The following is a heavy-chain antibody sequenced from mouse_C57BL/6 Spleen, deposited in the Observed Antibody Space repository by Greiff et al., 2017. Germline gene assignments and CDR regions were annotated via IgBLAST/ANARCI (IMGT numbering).Heavy chain of an antibody. Sequence: VQLQQSGAELVKPGASVKISCKASGYAFSSYWMNWVKQRPGKGLEWIGQIYPGDGDTNYNGKFKGKATLTADKSSSTAYMQLSSLTSEDSAVYFCARSPSYYGNAMDYWGQGTSVTVSS. CDR2: IYPGDGDT. J-gene: IGHJ4*01. CDR3: ARSPSYYGNAMDY. V-gene: IGHV1-80*01. CDR1: GYAFSSYW. D-gene: IGHD2-1*01.